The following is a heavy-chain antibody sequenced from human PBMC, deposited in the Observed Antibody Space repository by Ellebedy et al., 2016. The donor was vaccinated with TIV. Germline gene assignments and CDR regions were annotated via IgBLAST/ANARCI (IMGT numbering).Heavy chain of an antibody. J-gene: IGHJ4*02. CDR3: ARDYSSGWYDY. V-gene: IGHV1-2*02. CDR2: INPNSGGT. Sequence: ASVKVSXXASGYTFTGYYMHWVRQAPGQGLEWMGWINPNSGGTNYAQKFQGRVTMTRDTSISTAYMELSRLRSDDTAVYYCARDYSSGWYDYWGQGTLVTVSS. CDR1: GYTFTGYY. D-gene: IGHD6-19*01.